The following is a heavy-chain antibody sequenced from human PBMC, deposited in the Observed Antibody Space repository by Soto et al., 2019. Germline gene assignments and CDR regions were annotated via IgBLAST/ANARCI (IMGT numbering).Heavy chain of an antibody. J-gene: IGHJ4*02. V-gene: IGHV3-30*18. CDR1: GFTFSSYG. Sequence: PGGSLRLSCAASGFTFSSYGMHWVRQATGKGLEWVAVISYDGSNKYYGDSVKGRFTISRDNSKNTLYLQMNSLRAEDTAVYYCTKVSLKWELPGPHLDYWGQGTLVTVS. CDR2: ISYDGSNK. D-gene: IGHD1-26*01. CDR3: TKVSLKWELPGPHLDY.